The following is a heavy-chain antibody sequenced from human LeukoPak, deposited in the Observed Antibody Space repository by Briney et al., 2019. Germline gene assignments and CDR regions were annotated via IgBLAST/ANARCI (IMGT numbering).Heavy chain of an antibody. CDR3: ARDENYGIFFNVDY. CDR2: INPNSGGT. D-gene: IGHD1-7*01. CDR1: GYTFTSYG. J-gene: IGHJ4*02. V-gene: IGHV1-18*01. Sequence: ASVTVSCKASGYTFTSYGISWVRQAPGQGLEWMGWINPNSGGTNYAQKFQGRVTMTADTSTSTAYMELRSLRSDDTALYYCARDENYGIFFNVDYWGQGTLVTVSS.